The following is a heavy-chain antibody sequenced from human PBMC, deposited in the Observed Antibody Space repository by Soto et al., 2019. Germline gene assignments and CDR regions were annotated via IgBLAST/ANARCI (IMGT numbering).Heavy chain of an antibody. CDR2: ISASSSSI. CDR3: VRDAYNRDAFDR. CDR1: GCNFITFS. D-gene: IGHD1-20*01. V-gene: IGHV3-21*01. J-gene: IGHJ3*02. Sequence: DVQLVESGGGLVKPGGSLRLSCAASGCNFITFSMNWVRQAPGKGLEWVSSISASSSSIYYAESVKGRFTVSRDNAKNSLYLQMNSLTAEDTALYYCVRDAYNRDAFDRWGQGTTVTVSS.